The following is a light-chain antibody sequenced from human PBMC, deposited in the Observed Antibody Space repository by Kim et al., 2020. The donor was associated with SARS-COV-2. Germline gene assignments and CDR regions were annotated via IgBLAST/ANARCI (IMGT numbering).Light chain of an antibody. V-gene: IGKV2-30*01. CDR3: MQGTHWSPT. CDR1: QSLVDSDGSTY. CDR2: KVS. Sequence: DVVMTQSPLSLPVIVGQPASISCRSSQSLVDSDGSTYLNWFQQRPGQSPRRLIYKVSNRDSGVPDRFSGSGSGTDFTLKISRVEAEDVGVYYCMQGTHWSPTFGQGTKVDIK. J-gene: IGKJ1*01.